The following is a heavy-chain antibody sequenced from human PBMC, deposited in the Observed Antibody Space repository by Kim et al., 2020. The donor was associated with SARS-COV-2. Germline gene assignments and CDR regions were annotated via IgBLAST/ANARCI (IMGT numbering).Heavy chain of an antibody. J-gene: IGHJ4*02. D-gene: IGHD2-15*01. V-gene: IGHV3-30*07. CDR3: ARDQGYCSGGSCYQNGVFDY. Sequence: RFTNSRDNSKNTLYLQMNSLRAEDTAVYYCARDQGYCSGGSCYQNGVFDYWGQGTLVTVSS.